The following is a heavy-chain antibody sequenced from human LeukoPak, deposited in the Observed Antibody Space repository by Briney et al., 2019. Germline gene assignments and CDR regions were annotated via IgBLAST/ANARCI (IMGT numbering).Heavy chain of an antibody. CDR1: GESVSSTGAS. D-gene: IGHD5-24*01. Sequence: SQTLSLTCAISGESVSSTGASWNWIRQSPSRGLEWLGRTYYRSKWYYQYAESVKSRITVSPDTSKNQFSLQLNSVTPEDTAIYYCVRGNYNFDYWGQGTLVTVSS. CDR3: VRGNYNFDY. V-gene: IGHV6-1*01. J-gene: IGHJ4*02. CDR2: TYYRSKWYY.